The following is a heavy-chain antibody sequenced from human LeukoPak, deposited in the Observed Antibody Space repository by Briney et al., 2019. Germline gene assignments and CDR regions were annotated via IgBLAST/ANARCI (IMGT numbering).Heavy chain of an antibody. CDR1: SYTFTNYG. V-gene: IGHV1-18*01. CDR2: ISAYNGNT. Sequence: ASVRVSYKASSYTFTNYGISWVRQAPGQGREWMGWISAYNGNTNYPQNLQGRLTMTTDTSTNTAYMELRSLRSDDTAVYYCARDQDPGAFDIWGQGTMVTVS. CDR3: ARDQDPGAFDI. J-gene: IGHJ3*02.